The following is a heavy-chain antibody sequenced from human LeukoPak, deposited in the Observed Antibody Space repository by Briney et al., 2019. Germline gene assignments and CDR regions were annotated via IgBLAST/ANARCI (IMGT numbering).Heavy chain of an antibody. V-gene: IGHV3-9*01. CDR1: GFTFDDYA. D-gene: IGHD6-13*01. Sequence: GGSLRLSCAASGFTFDDYAMHWVRQAPGKGLEWVSGISWNSGSIGYADFGKGRFTISRDNAKNSLYLQLNSLRAEDTALYYCATDREYSSSWYYFDYWGQGTLVTVSS. CDR2: ISWNSGSI. CDR3: ATDREYSSSWYYFDY. J-gene: IGHJ4*02.